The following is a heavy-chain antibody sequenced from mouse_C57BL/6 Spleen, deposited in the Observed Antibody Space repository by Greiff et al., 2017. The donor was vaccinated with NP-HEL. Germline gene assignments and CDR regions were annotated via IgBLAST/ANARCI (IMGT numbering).Heavy chain of an antibody. CDR2: ISSGVSYT. J-gene: IGHJ4*01. CDR1: GFTFSSYG. D-gene: IGHD2-1*01. Sequence: EVMLVESGGDLVKPGGSLKLSCAASGFTFSSYGMSLVRQTPDKRLEWVATISSGVSYTYYPDSVKGRFTISRDNAKNTLDLQMSSLKAEDTAMYYCARLSTAAMDYWEQGTSVTVAS. V-gene: IGHV5-6*01. CDR3: ARLSTAAMDY.